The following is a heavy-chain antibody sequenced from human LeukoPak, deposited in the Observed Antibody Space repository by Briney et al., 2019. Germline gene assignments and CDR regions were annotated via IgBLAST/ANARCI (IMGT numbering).Heavy chain of an antibody. V-gene: IGHV4-39*07. Sequence: SEPLSLTCSVSGGSITKNGYYWGWIRQSPETGLEWIGSMHYSGSTYYNPSLNSRVTISVDTSKNQFSLKLTSVTAADTAVYYCARRRRYSKPDYFDYWGQGTLVTVSS. CDR3: ARRRRYSKPDYFDY. CDR2: MHYSGST. D-gene: IGHD2-21*01. CDR1: GGSITKNGYY. J-gene: IGHJ4*02.